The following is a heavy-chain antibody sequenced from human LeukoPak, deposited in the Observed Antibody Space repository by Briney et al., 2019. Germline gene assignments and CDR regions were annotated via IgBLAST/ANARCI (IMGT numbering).Heavy chain of an antibody. Sequence: SETLSLTCAVYGGSFSGYYWSWIRQPPGKGPEWIGEINHSGSTNYNPSLKSRVTISVDTPKNQFSLKLSSVTAADTAVYYCATSEGANYVYGMDVWGQGTTVTVSS. CDR2: INHSGST. CDR1: GGSFSGYY. CDR3: ATSEGANYVYGMDV. V-gene: IGHV4-34*01. J-gene: IGHJ6*02.